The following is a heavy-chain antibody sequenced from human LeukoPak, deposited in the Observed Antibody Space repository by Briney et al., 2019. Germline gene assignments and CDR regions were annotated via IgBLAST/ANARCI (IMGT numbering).Heavy chain of an antibody. Sequence: SGGSLKLSCAASGFTFSGSAVHWVRQAFGKGLEWIGRIRSKTNSYATAYAASVKGRFTISRDDSKNTAYLQMNSLKTEDTAVYYCTRINYDSSDYPHPFDYWGQGTLVTVAS. V-gene: IGHV3-73*01. CDR1: GFTFSGSA. D-gene: IGHD3-22*01. CDR2: IRSKTNSYAT. CDR3: TRINYDSSDYPHPFDY. J-gene: IGHJ4*02.